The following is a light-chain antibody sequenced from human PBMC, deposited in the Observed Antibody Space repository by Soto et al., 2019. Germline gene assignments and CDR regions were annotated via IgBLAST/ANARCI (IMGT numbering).Light chain of an antibody. Sequence: QPVLTQSPSASASLGASVKLTCTLSSGHSRYTIAWHQQQPGRGPRYLMRLNGDGSHTKGDGIPDRFSGSSSGPERYLSISSLQSEDEGDYYCQTWDSGIGVFGGGIKLTVL. CDR3: QTWDSGIGV. V-gene: IGLV4-69*01. CDR1: SGHSRYT. CDR2: LNGDGSH. J-gene: IGLJ3*02.